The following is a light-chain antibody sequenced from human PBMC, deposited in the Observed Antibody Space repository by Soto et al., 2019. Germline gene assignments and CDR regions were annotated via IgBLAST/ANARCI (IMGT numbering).Light chain of an antibody. Sequence: EIVLTQSPGTLSLSPGERATLSCRASQSVSSNYLAWYQQKPGQAPKLLIYGASSGATGIPDRFSGSGSGTDFTLTISRLEPEDFAVYYCQQYAGSFGGGTKVDIK. J-gene: IGKJ4*02. CDR1: QSVSSNY. CDR3: QQYAGS. CDR2: GAS. V-gene: IGKV3-20*01.